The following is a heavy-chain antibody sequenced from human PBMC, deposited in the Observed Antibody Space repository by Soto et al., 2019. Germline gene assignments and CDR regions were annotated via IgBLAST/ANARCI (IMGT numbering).Heavy chain of an antibody. V-gene: IGHV5-51*01. CDR3: ARLLYYYYDSSGYTPPPNWFDP. CDR2: IYPGDSDT. CDR1: GYSFTSYW. D-gene: IGHD3-22*01. J-gene: IGHJ5*02. Sequence: GESLKISCKGSGYSFTSYWIGWVRQMPGKGLEWMGIIYPGDSDTRYSPSFQGQVTISADKSISTAYLQWSSLKASDTAMYYCARLLYYYYDSSGYTPPPNWFDPWGQGTLVTVSS.